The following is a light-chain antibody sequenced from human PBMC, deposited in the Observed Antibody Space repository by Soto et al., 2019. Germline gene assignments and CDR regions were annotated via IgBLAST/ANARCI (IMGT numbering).Light chain of an antibody. J-gene: IGKJ2*03. CDR3: QQYYSAPYS. CDR1: QSVLYSSNNKHY. V-gene: IGKV4-1*01. CDR2: WAA. Sequence: DTVMTQSPGSLAVSLGERATINCKSSQSVLYSSNNKHYLAWYQQKPGQPPKLLIYWAATRESVVPDRFSGSGSGTDFTLTISSLQAEDVAVYYCQQYYSAPYSFGHGTKLEIK.